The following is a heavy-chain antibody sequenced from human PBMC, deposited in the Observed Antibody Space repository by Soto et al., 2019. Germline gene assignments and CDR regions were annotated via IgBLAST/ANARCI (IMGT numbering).Heavy chain of an antibody. CDR1: GGSISSYY. J-gene: IGHJ6*02. CDR2: IYYSGST. V-gene: IGHV4-59*01. CDR3: ARGNDILTYYYYGMDV. D-gene: IGHD3-9*01. Sequence: SETLSLTCTVSGGSISSYYWSWIRQPPGKGLEWIGYIYYSGSTNYNPSLKSRVTISVGTSKNQFSLKLSSVTAADTAVYYCARGNDILTYYYYGMDVWGQGTTVTVSS.